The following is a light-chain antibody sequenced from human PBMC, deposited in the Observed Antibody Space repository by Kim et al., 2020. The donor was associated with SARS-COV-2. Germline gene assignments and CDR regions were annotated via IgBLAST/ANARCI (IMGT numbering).Light chain of an antibody. CDR3: QQFDSSPRT. CDR1: QSISSSY. Sequence: EIVLTQSPGTLSLSPGDRATLSCRASQSISSSYLAWYQQKPGQAPRPLIYAASSTATGIPDRFSGSGSGTDFTLTISRLEPEDSAVYYCQQFDSSPRTFGQGTKVDIK. J-gene: IGKJ1*01. CDR2: AAS. V-gene: IGKV3-20*01.